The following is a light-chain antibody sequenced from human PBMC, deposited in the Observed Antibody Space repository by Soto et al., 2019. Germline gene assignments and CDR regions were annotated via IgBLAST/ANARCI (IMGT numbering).Light chain of an antibody. J-gene: IGKJ5*01. CDR1: QSVSSN. CDR2: GAS. V-gene: IGKV3-15*01. Sequence: EMVMTQSRATLCVSXXQIATLSCMASQSVSSNLAWYQQKPGQAPRLLIYGASTRATGIPARFSGSGSGTDFTLTISSLEPEDFAVYYCQQRNSWPPTFTFGQGTRLEIK. CDR3: QQRNSWPPTFT.